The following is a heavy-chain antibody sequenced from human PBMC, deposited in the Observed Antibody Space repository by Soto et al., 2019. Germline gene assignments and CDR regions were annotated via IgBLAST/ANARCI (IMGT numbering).Heavy chain of an antibody. J-gene: IGHJ6*02. Sequence: ASVKVSCKASGYTFTGYYMHWVRQAPGQGLEWMGWINPNSGGTNYAQKFQGRVTMTRDTSISTAYMELSRLRSDDTAAYYCARDRAVVVPAAAEYYYYYGMDVWGQGTTVTVSS. D-gene: IGHD2-2*01. V-gene: IGHV1-2*02. CDR3: ARDRAVVVPAAAEYYYYYGMDV. CDR2: INPNSGGT. CDR1: GYTFTGYY.